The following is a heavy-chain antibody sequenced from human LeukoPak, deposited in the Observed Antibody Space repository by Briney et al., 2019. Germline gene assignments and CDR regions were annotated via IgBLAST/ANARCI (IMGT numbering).Heavy chain of an antibody. V-gene: IGHV3-23*01. CDR2: MSGSGGST. CDR3: AKDREYSYVYDAFDI. CDR1: GFTFTGYW. Sequence: GGSLRLSCAASGFTFTGYWMYWVRQAPGKGLEWVSGMSGSGGSTYYADSVKGRFTISRDNSKNTLYLQMNTLRAEDTAVYYCAKDREYSYVYDAFDIWGQGTLVTVSS. J-gene: IGHJ3*02. D-gene: IGHD3-16*01.